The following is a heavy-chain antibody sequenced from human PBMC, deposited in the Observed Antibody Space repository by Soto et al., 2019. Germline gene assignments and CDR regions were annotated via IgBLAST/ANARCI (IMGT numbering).Heavy chain of an antibody. Sequence: ASVKVSCNASGYTFTSYGITWVRQAPGQGLEWMGWISAYNGNTNYAQQLQGRVTVTTDTSTSTAYRELRSLRSDDTAVYYCAREGYDFWSGDYDWANYYSGMDVWGQGTMVTVSS. CDR1: GYTFTSYG. D-gene: IGHD3-3*01. V-gene: IGHV1-18*01. CDR3: AREGYDFWSGDYDWANYYSGMDV. J-gene: IGHJ6*02. CDR2: ISAYNGNT.